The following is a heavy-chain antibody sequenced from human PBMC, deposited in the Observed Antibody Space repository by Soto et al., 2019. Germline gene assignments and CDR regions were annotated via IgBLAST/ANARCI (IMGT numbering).Heavy chain of an antibody. CDR2: IIPIFGTA. CDR3: ARVLGARYSNYPLGGYYYYGMDV. D-gene: IGHD4-4*01. J-gene: IGHJ6*02. V-gene: IGHV1-69*13. CDR1: GGNFSSYA. Sequence: ASVKVSCKASGGNFSSYAISWVRQAPGQGLEWMGGIIPIFGTANYAQKFQGRVTITADESTSTAYMELSSLRSEDTAVYYCARVLGARYSNYPLGGYYYYGMDVWGQGTTVTVSS.